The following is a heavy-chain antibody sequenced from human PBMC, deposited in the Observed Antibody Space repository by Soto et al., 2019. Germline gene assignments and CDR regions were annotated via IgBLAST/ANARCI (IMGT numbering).Heavy chain of an antibody. D-gene: IGHD3-9*01. CDR2: IYHSGST. CDR1: GGTISSSNW. CDR3: ARGRYDILTGYRSTDYYYGMDV. V-gene: IGHV4-4*02. J-gene: IGHJ6*02. Sequence: SETLSLTCAVSGGTISSSNWWSWVRQPPGKGLEWIGEIYHSGSTNYNPSLKSRVTISVDKSKNQFSLKLSSVTAADTAVYYCARGRYDILTGYRSTDYYYGMDVWGQGTTVTVSS.